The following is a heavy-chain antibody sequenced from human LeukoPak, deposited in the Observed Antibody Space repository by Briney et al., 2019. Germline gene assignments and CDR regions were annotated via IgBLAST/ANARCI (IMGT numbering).Heavy chain of an antibody. CDR3: ATNRPVGGAYWGSFDI. D-gene: IGHD2-8*02. CDR1: GGSISSYY. V-gene: IGHV4-59*01. Sequence: SETLSLTCTVSGGSISSYYWSWIRQPPGKGLGWIGYIYYSGSTNYNPSLKSRVTISVDTSKNQVSLKMTSVTAADTAVYYCATNRPVGGAYWGSFDIWGQGTLVTVSS. J-gene: IGHJ3*02. CDR2: IYYSGST.